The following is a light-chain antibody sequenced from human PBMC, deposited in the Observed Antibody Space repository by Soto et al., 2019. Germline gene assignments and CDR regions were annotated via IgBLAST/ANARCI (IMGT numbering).Light chain of an antibody. CDR3: QQYDNSVYT. CDR2: GTS. CDR1: QTVASPY. V-gene: IGKV3-20*01. J-gene: IGKJ2*01. Sequence: EIVLTQSPGTLSLSPGERATLSCRTSQTVASPYLAWYQQRVGQAPRLLMYGTSTRATGVPDRFSGSGSGTDFTLTINRLEPEDSAVYYCQQYDNSVYTVGQGTKLEIK.